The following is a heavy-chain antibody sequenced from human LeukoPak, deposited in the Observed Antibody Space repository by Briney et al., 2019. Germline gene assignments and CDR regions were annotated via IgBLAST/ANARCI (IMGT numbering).Heavy chain of an antibody. CDR2: IIPIFGTA. CDR3: ARVGGGGSCPDY. J-gene: IGHJ4*02. Sequence: SVKVSCKASGGTFSSYAISWVRQAPGQGLEWMGGIIPIFGTANYAQKFQGRVTITADESTSTAYMELSSLRSEDTAVYYCARVGGGGSCPDYWGQGTLVTVSS. CDR1: GGTFSSYA. V-gene: IGHV1-69*01. D-gene: IGHD2-15*01.